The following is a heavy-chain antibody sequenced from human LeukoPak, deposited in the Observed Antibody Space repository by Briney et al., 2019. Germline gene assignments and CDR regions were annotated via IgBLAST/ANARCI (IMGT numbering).Heavy chain of an antibody. CDR3: ARDLGGLYYDSSGTDY. J-gene: IGHJ4*02. CDR2: IYGSGST. V-gene: IGHV4-4*07. CDR1: GGSISSYY. Sequence: EPSETLSLTCTVSGGSISSYYWSWIRQAAGKGLEWIGRIYGSGSTNYNPSLWGRVTMSVDTSKKQVSLNLSSVTAADTAVYYCARDLGGLYYDSSGTDYWGQGTLVTVSS. D-gene: IGHD3-22*01.